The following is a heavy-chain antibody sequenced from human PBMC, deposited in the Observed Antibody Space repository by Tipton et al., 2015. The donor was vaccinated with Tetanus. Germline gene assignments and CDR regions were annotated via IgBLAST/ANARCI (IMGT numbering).Heavy chain of an antibody. D-gene: IGHD3-10*01. CDR3: ARDPHTIRTGNHRGFDY. Sequence: SLRLSCAAPGFDFRSDWMTWVRQAPGKGLEWVANIKQDGNEKYHVDSVKGRFTISRDNGKNLLYLQMNSLRVEDTAVYYCARDPHTIRTGNHRGFDYWGQGTKVTVSS. V-gene: IGHV3-7*03. CDR2: IKQDGNEK. J-gene: IGHJ4*02. CDR1: GFDFRSDW.